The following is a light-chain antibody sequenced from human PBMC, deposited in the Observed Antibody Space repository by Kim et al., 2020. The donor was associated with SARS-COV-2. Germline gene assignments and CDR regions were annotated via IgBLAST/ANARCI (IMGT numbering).Light chain of an antibody. CDR3: AAWDDSLNGPV. Sequence: QSVLTQPPSASGTPGQRVTISCSGNSSNIGSNTVNWYQQLPGTAPKLLIYTNNQRPSGVPDRFSGSKSGTSASLAISGLQSEDEADYHCAAWDDSLNGPVFGGGTQLTVL. V-gene: IGLV1-44*01. CDR1: SSNIGSNT. CDR2: TNN. J-gene: IGLJ2*01.